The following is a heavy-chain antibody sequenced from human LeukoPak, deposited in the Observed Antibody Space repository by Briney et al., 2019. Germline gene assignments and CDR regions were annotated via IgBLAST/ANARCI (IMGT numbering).Heavy chain of an antibody. J-gene: IGHJ4*02. D-gene: IGHD1-26*01. CDR3: AVTVGATRNLDY. Sequence: KVXCXASXYTFTXYXMHWVRQAPGQGLEWMGWINPNSGGTNYAQKFQGWVTMTRDTSISTAYMELSRLRSDDTAVYYCAVTVGATRNLDYWGQGTLVTVSS. CDR2: INPNSGGT. V-gene: IGHV1-2*04. CDR1: XYTFTXYX.